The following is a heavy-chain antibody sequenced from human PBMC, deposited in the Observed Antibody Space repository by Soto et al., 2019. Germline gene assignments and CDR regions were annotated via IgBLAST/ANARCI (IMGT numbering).Heavy chain of an antibody. V-gene: IGHV3-72*01. CDR3: ARVRAYSSSWYGGWTATDPYYYYGMDV. CDR2: TRNKANSYTT. J-gene: IGHJ6*02. CDR1: GFTFSDHY. D-gene: IGHD6-13*01. Sequence: GGSLRLSCAASGFTFSDHYMDRVRQAPGKGLEWVGRTRNKANSYTTEYAASVKGRFTISRDDSKNSLYLQMSSLKTEDTAVYYCARVRAYSSSWYGGWTATDPYYYYGMDVWGQGTTVTVSS.